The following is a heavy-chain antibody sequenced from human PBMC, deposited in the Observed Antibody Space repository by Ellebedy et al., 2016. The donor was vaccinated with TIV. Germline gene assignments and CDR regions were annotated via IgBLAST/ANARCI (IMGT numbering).Heavy chain of an antibody. Sequence: ASVKVSXKASSYTFTSYGISWVRQAPGQGLEWMGWISAYNGNTNYAQKLQGRVTMTTDTSTSTAYMELRSLRSDDTAVYYCARDMGAGIIVGATLDYWGQGTLVTVSS. V-gene: IGHV1-18*04. CDR1: SYTFTSYG. CDR2: ISAYNGNT. D-gene: IGHD1-26*01. CDR3: ARDMGAGIIVGATLDY. J-gene: IGHJ4*02.